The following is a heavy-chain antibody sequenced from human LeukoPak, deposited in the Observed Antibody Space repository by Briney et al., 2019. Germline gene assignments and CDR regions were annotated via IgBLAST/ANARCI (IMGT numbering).Heavy chain of an antibody. CDR1: GFTFSSYA. CDR2: ISGSGGSP. J-gene: IGHJ4*02. Sequence: GGSLRLSCAASGFTFSSYAMSWVRQAPGKGLEWVSAISGSGGSPYYADSVKGRFTISRDNSKNTLYLQMNSLRAEDTAVYYCAKDERPYDFWSGYPDYWGQGTLVTVSS. CDR3: AKDERPYDFWSGYPDY. V-gene: IGHV3-23*01. D-gene: IGHD3-3*01.